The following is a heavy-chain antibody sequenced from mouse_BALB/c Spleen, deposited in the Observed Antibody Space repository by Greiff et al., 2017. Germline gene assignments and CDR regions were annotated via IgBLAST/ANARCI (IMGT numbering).Heavy chain of an antibody. Sequence: EVKLVESGGGLVQPGGSLKLSCAASGFTFSSYGMSWVRQTPDKRLELVATINSNGGSTYYPDSVKGRCTISRDTAKNTLYLQMSSLKSEDTAMFYYARDGAYWGQGTLVTVSA. CDR2: INSNGGST. CDR1: GFTFSSYG. CDR3: ARDGAY. V-gene: IGHV5-6-3*01. J-gene: IGHJ3*01.